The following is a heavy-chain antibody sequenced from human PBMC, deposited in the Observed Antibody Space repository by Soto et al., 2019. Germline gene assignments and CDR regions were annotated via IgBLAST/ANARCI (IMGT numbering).Heavy chain of an antibody. J-gene: IGHJ6*02. CDR2: IIPIFGTA. D-gene: IGHD5-18*01. V-gene: IGHV1-69*14. CDR3: ASHSYGYFPHYYHGMDV. CDR1: GGTFSSYA. Sequence: QVQLVQSGAEVKKPGSSVKVSCKASGGTFSSYASSWVRQAPGQGLEWMGGIIPIFGTANYAQKFQGRVTIPAATSXSXPYMERSSLRSEAPAVYYCASHSYGYFPHYYHGMDVWGQGTTVTVSS.